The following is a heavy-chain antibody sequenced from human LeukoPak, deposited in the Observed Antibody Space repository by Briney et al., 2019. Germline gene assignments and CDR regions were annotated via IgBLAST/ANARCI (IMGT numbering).Heavy chain of an antibody. CDR3: ARNFQYFDLPDY. CDR1: GGSISSGGYY. CDR2: IYYSGST. D-gene: IGHD2/OR15-2a*01. J-gene: IGHJ4*02. Sequence: SETLSLTCTVSGGSISSGGYYWSWIRQHPGKGLAWIGYIYYSGSTYYNPSLKSRVTISVDTSKNQFSMKLSSVTAADTAVYYCARNFQYFDLPDYWGQGTLVTVSS. V-gene: IGHV4-31*03.